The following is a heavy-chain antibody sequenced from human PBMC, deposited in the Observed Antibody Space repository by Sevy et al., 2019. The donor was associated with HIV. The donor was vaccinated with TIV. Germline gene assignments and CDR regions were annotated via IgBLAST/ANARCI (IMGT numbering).Heavy chain of an antibody. J-gene: IGHJ6*02. CDR3: ARYYYDSSGYYDYNGMYV. D-gene: IGHD3-22*01. CDR2: MNSNSGNT. Sequence: ASVKVSCKASGYTFTSYDINWVRQATGQGLEWMGWMNSNSGNTGYAQKFQGRVTMTRNTSISTAYMELSSLRSEDTAVYYCARYYYDSSGYYDYNGMYVWGQGTTVTVSS. V-gene: IGHV1-8*01. CDR1: GYTFTSYD.